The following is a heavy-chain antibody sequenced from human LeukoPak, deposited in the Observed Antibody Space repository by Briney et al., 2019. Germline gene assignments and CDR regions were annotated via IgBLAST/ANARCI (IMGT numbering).Heavy chain of an antibody. D-gene: IGHD1-26*01. CDR3: ARGSIVGTTLL. Sequence: PSETLSLSCTVSGGSISSYYWSWIRQPPGKGLEWIGYIYYSGNTKYNTSLQSRVTISVDTSKKQFSLKLDSVTAVDTAVYYCARGSIVGTTLLCGQGTLVTVSS. V-gene: IGHV4-59*01. CDR1: GGSISSYY. CDR2: IYYSGNT. J-gene: IGHJ4*02.